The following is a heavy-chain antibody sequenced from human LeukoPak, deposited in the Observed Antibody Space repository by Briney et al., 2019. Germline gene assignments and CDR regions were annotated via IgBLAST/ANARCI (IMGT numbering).Heavy chain of an antibody. V-gene: IGHV4-38-2*02. J-gene: IGHJ4*02. Sequence: GSLRLSCAASGFTFSSYEMNWVRQAPGKGLEWIGSIYHSGSTYYNPSLKSRVTISVDTSKNQFSLELSSMTAADTAVYYCAREVTGDHHYWGQGTLVTVSS. CDR3: AREVTGDHHY. D-gene: IGHD7-27*01. CDR1: GFTFSSYE. CDR2: IYHSGST.